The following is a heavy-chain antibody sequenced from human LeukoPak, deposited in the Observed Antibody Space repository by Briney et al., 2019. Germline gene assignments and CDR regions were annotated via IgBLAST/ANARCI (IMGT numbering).Heavy chain of an antibody. V-gene: IGHV4-59*01. CDR2: IHNSGSS. Sequence: SETLSLTCTVSGGSINNYFWSWIRQPPGKGLEWIGYIHNSGSSNYNPSLKSRATFAVDTSENQPSLRLNSVTAADTAVYYCASLGGYYESRNSSQLETFDIWGQGTMVTVSS. CDR1: GGSINNYF. D-gene: IGHD3-22*01. CDR3: ASLGGYYESRNSSQLETFDI. J-gene: IGHJ3*02.